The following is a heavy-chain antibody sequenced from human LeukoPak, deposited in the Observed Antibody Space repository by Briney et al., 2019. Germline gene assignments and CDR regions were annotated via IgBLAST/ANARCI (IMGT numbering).Heavy chain of an antibody. J-gene: IGHJ4*02. Sequence: SETLSLTCAVSGGSISSSNWWSWVRQPPGKGLEWIGEIYHSGSTNYNPSLKSRVTISVDKSKNQFSLKLSSVTAADTAVYYCARDDYDSSGYYDYWGQGTLVTVSS. CDR2: IYHSGST. CDR3: ARDDYDSSGYYDY. V-gene: IGHV4-4*02. D-gene: IGHD3-22*01. CDR1: GGSISSSNW.